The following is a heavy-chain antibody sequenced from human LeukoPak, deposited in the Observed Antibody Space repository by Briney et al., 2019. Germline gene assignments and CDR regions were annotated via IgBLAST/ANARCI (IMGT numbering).Heavy chain of an antibody. V-gene: IGHV3-74*01. Sequence: GGSLRLSCAASGFTFSSYWMHWVRQAPGKGLVWVSRIKSDGSTRYADSVKGRSTVSRDNAKNTVSLQMNSLRAEDTGVYYCARAPSEIGGYYPEYFRHWGQGTLVIVSS. CDR1: GFTFSSYW. J-gene: IGHJ1*01. CDR3: ARAPSEIGGYYPEYFRH. CDR2: IKSDGST. D-gene: IGHD3-22*01.